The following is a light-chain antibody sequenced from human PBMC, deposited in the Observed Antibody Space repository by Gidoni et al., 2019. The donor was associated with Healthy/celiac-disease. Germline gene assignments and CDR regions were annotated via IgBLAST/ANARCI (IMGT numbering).Light chain of an antibody. CDR2: GAS. CDR1: QSVRSN. Sequence: IVITQSPATLSVSPGERATLSCRASQSVRSNFAWYQQNPGQAHRLLIHGASTRATGIPARFSGRGSGKECTLTISRLQSEDFAVYYCQQYDNWPRTFXQXTKVEIK. V-gene: IGKV3-15*01. J-gene: IGKJ1*01. CDR3: QQYDNWPRT.